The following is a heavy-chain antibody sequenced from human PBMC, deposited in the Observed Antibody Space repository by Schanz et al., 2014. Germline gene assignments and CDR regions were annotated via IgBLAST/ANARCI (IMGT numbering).Heavy chain of an antibody. J-gene: IGHJ2*01. Sequence: QVHLLESGGGLVEPGGSLRLSCAASGFSFSDYYMSWIRQAPGKGLEWISFINTGSNYINYADSVKGRFTISRDNTKNSLFLQLNSLRADDTAVYYRARNRGSGGQNWYFDLWGRGTLVNGSS. CDR2: INTGSNYI. V-gene: IGHV3-11*03. CDR1: GFSFSDYY. CDR3: ARNRGSGGQNWYFDL. D-gene: IGHD1-26*01.